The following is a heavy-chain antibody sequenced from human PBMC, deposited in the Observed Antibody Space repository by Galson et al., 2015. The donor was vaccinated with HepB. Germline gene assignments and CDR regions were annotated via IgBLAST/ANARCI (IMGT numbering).Heavy chain of an antibody. D-gene: IGHD6-13*01. CDR3: AKVYSSSWDIDY. V-gene: IGHV3-30*18. J-gene: IGHJ4*02. Sequence: SLRLSCAASGFTFSSYGMHWVRQAPGKGLEWVAVISYDGSNKYYADSVKGRFTISRDNSKNTLYLQMNSLRAEDTAVYYCAKVYSSSWDIDYWGQGTLVTVSS. CDR1: GFTFSSYG. CDR2: ISYDGSNK.